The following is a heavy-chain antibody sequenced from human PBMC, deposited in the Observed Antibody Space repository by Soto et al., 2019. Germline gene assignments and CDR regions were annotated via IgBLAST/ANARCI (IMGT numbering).Heavy chain of an antibody. Sequence: EVQLVESGGGLVQPGGSLRLSCEASGFTFSRFELHWVRQAPGKGLGWISYLSSSGSTAYYASSVEGRFTISRDNANNSVHLQMDSLRAEDTALYYCTRAAWFPYLSFYWGQGALVTVSS. J-gene: IGHJ4*02. CDR2: LSSSGSTA. V-gene: IGHV3-48*03. CDR3: TRAAWFPYLSFY. CDR1: GFTFSRFE. D-gene: IGHD3-10*01.